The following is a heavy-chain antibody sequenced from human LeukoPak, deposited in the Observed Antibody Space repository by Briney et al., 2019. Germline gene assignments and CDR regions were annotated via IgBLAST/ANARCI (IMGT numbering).Heavy chain of an antibody. CDR2: MNPNIGNT. Sequence: GASVKVSCKASGYTFTSYDLNWVRQATGQGLEWMGWMNPNIGNTGYAQKFQGRVTITRNTSISTAYMELSSLRSEDTAVYYCARDYNGDRYWGQGTLVTVSS. D-gene: IGHD2-8*01. J-gene: IGHJ4*02. CDR3: ARDYNGDRY. V-gene: IGHV1-8*03. CDR1: GYTFTSYD.